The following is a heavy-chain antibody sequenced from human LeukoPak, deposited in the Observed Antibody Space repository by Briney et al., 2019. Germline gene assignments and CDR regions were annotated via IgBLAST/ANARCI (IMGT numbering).Heavy chain of an antibody. J-gene: IGHJ4*02. CDR3: VKDLEGGNSGWHRDY. CDR1: GFTFSSYA. CDR2: ISRNGGST. V-gene: IGHV3-64D*09. Sequence: GGSLRLSCSASGFTFSSYAMHWVRQAPGKGLEYVSGISRNGGSTYYADSVKGRFIISRDNSKNALYLQMSSLRTEDTAVYYCVKDLEGGNSGWHRDYWGQGTLVTVSS. D-gene: IGHD6-19*01.